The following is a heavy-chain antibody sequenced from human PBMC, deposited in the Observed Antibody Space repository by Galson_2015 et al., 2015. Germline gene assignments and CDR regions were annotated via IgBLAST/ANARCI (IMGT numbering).Heavy chain of an antibody. V-gene: IGHV4-39*07. CDR3: ARSRRGVDY. CDR2: INHSGST. CDR1: GGSISSSSYY. Sequence: ETLSLTCTVSGGSISSSSYYWGWIRQPPGKGLEWIGEINHSGSTNYNPSLKSRVTISVDTSKNQFSLKLSSVTAADTAVYYCARSRRGVDYWGQGTLVTVSS. D-gene: IGHD1-1*01. J-gene: IGHJ4*02.